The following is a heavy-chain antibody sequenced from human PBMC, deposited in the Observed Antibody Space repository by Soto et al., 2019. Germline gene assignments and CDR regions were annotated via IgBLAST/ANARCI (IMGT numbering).Heavy chain of an antibody. J-gene: IGHJ4*02. CDR2: IYYTGST. CDR1: GSSISPFY. Sequence: SETLSLTCSVSGSSISPFYWSWIRQPPGKGLEWIGYIYYTGSTKYNPSLKSRVTLSLGTSRNQLSLKLSSVTAADTAVYYCTRVGGYYGDYPNFDYWGPGTLVTVSS. V-gene: IGHV4-59*01. D-gene: IGHD4-17*01. CDR3: TRVGGYYGDYPNFDY.